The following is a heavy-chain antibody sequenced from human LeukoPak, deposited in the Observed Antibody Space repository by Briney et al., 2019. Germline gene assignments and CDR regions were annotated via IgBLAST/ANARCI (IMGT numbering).Heavy chain of an antibody. J-gene: IGHJ4*02. CDR2: IYYSGST. V-gene: IGHV4-39*01. CDR1: GGSISSSSYY. Sequence: SETLSLTCTVSGGSISSSSYYWGWIRQPPGKGLEWIGSIYYSGSTYYNPSLKGRVTISVDTSKNQFSLKLSSVTAADTAVYYCARTGSHYDFWSGYYSSQTLFDYWGQGTLVTVSS. CDR3: ARTGSHYDFWSGYYSSQTLFDY. D-gene: IGHD3-3*01.